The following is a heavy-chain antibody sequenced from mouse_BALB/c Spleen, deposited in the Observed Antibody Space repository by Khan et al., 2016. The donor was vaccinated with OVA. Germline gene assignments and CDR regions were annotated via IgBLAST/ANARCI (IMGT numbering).Heavy chain of an antibody. Sequence: QVQLQQSGAELVRPGSSVKISCKASGYAFSNYLLNWVKQGPGQGLEWIGQIYPGDGNTNYNGNFKDKATLTADNSSTTAYMQLSSLTSEDSAVYCCKRSGYDYFAYWGQGTLVTVSA. D-gene: IGHD2-14*01. V-gene: IGHV1-80*01. CDR3: KRSGYDYFAY. J-gene: IGHJ3*01. CDR1: GYAFSNYL. CDR2: IYPGDGNT.